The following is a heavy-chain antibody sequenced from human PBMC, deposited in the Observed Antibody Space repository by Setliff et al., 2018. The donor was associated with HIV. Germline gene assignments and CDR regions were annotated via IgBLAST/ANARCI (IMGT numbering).Heavy chain of an antibody. D-gene: IGHD4-17*01. Sequence: ASVKVSCKASGYTFTGYYMHWVRQAPGQGLEWMGWITPNSGGTNYAQKFQGRVTMTRDTSISTAYMELSRLRSDDTAVYYCARDHGMWDYGGNILLREYFLHWGQGTLVTVSS. CDR2: ITPNSGGT. V-gene: IGHV1-2*02. CDR1: GYTFTGYY. CDR3: ARDHGMWDYGGNILLREYFLH. J-gene: IGHJ1*01.